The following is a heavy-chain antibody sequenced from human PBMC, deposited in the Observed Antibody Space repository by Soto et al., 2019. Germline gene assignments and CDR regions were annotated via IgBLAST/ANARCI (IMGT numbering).Heavy chain of an antibody. CDR2: SRNKARGYTT. J-gene: IGHJ3*01. CDR1: GFTFSDHH. CDR3: VRDDSRGDSSAFDL. V-gene: IGHV3-72*01. D-gene: IGHD3-10*01. Sequence: EVQLVESGGGLVQPGRSLRRSCAASGFTFSDHHIDWVRQAPGKGLEWVGRSRNKARGYTTEYAPSVKGRFNISRDASRSSVFLEMYSLKVDDTAMYYCVRDDSRGDSSAFDLWGQGTMVTVSS.